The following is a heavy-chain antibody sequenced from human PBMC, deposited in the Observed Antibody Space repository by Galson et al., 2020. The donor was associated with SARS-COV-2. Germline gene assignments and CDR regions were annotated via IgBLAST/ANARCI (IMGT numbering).Heavy chain of an antibody. CDR2: ISHSGGT. D-gene: IGHD4-17*01. CDR1: GTSISSGSYS. CDR3: ARLHYGEYAPEAVAI. V-gene: IGHV4-30-2*01. Sequence: SETLSLTCAVSGTSISSGSYSWNWIRQPPGKGLEWNGYISHSGGTYYNPSLKSRVTISGDRSKNQFSLRLSSVTAADTAVYYCARLHYGEYAPEAVAIWGPGTRVTVAS. J-gene: IGHJ3*02.